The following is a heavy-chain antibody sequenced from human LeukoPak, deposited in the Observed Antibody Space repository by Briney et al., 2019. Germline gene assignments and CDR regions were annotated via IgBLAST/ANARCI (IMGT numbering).Heavy chain of an antibody. CDR3: ARSHLLRRWAPCDP. D-gene: IGHD4-23*01. J-gene: IGHJ5*02. CDR2: ISHTGGT. CDR1: GGSLSDYY. Sequence: SETLSLTCAIYGGSLSDYYWNWMRQTPGKGLEWIGKISHTGGTINSPSLRSRVTISVETSKHQFSLNVSSVTAADTPIYYCARSHLLRRWAPCDPWGEGTLVTVSS. V-gene: IGHV4-34*01.